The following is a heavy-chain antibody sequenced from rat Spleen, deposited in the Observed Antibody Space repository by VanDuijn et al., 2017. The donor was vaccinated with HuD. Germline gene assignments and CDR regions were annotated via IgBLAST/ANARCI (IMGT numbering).Heavy chain of an antibody. D-gene: IGHD1-9*01. CDR1: EFTFSDYY. Sequence: EVQLVESGGGLVQPGRSLKLSCAASEFTFSDYYMAWIRQAPGKGLEWVASITNTGGSTYYPDSVKGRFTISRDNAKSTLYLQMNSLRSEETATYYCTREIPTMGYFDYWGQGVMVTVSS. V-gene: IGHV5-31*01. CDR2: ITNTGGST. CDR3: TREIPTMGYFDY. J-gene: IGHJ2*01.